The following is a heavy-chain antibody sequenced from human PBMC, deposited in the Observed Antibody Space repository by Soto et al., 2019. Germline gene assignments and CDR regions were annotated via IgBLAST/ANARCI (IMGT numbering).Heavy chain of an antibody. V-gene: IGHV3-30-3*01. Sequence: GGYLRLSCAAAGFTFSSYTMAWVRQAPVKGLEWLAVISYDGSNKYYEDSVKGRFTISRDNSKNTLYLQMNSLRAEDTAVYYCARGDYYYDSSGSSAFDNWGQGTMVTASS. D-gene: IGHD3-22*01. CDR3: ARGDYYYDSSGSSAFDN. J-gene: IGHJ3*02. CDR2: ISYDGSNK. CDR1: GFTFSSYT.